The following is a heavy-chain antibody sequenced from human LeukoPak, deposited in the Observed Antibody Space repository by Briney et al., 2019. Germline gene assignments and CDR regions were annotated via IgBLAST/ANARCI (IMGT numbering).Heavy chain of an antibody. CDR1: GFTFSYYS. CDR2: ISYDGSNK. V-gene: IGHV3-30*18. Sequence: GGSLRLSCAASGFTFSYYSMNWVRQAPGKGLEWVAVISYDGSNKYYADSVRGRFTISRDNSKNTLYLQVNTLRGEDTAVYYCAKEWQLRNSDAFDIWGQGTMVTVSS. D-gene: IGHD2-15*01. J-gene: IGHJ3*02. CDR3: AKEWQLRNSDAFDI.